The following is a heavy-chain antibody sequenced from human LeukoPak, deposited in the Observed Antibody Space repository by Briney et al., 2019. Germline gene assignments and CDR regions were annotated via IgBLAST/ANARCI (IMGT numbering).Heavy chain of an antibody. Sequence: PGGSLRLSCAASGFTFSAYWMHWVRQAPGKGLEWVAVISYDGSNEYYVDSVKGRFTISRDNSKNTLYLQTDSLRAEDTAVYYCARAPSGYYPYFDYWGQGTLVTVSS. CDR3: ARAPSGYYPYFDY. V-gene: IGHV3-30*03. J-gene: IGHJ4*02. CDR1: GFTFSAYW. CDR2: ISYDGSNE. D-gene: IGHD3-22*01.